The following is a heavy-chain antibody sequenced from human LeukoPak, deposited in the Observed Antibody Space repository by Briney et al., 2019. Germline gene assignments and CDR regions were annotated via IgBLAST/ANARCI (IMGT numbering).Heavy chain of an antibody. Sequence: ASVKVSCKASGYTFTGYYMHWVRQAPGQGLEWMGWISAHKGNTNNEQKFQGRASITTDTSTSTAYMELRSLRSDDTAVYYCARGYYDILTGYYRGSWFDSWGQGTLVTVSS. CDR2: ISAHKGNT. V-gene: IGHV1-18*04. J-gene: IGHJ5*01. CDR1: GYTFTGYY. D-gene: IGHD3-9*01. CDR3: ARGYYDILTGYYRGSWFDS.